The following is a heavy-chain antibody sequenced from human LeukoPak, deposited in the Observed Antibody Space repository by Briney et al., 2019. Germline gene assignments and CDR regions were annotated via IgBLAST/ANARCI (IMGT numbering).Heavy chain of an antibody. CDR2: ISGSGGST. D-gene: IGHD2-2*01. J-gene: IGHJ6*02. Sequence: GGSLRLSCAASGFTFSSYAMSWGRQAPGKGLEWVSAISGSGGSTYYADSVKGRFTISTDNSKNTLYLQMSSLRAEATAVYYCAKGPITDCTSTSCYPAPYYYYGMDVWGQGTTVTVSS. CDR1: GFTFSSYA. CDR3: AKGPITDCTSTSCYPAPYYYYGMDV. V-gene: IGHV3-23*01.